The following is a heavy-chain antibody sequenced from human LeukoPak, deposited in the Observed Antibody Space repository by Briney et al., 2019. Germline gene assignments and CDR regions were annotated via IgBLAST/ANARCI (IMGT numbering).Heavy chain of an antibody. CDR1: GFTFSSYW. Sequence: PGGSLRLSCAASGFTFSSYWMSWVRQAPGKGLKWVANIKEDGSEKYYVDSVKGRSTISRDNAKNSLYLQMNSLRAEETAVYYCARDRWGYSYGGDWGQGTLVTVSS. CDR3: ARDRWGYSYGGD. CDR2: IKEDGSEK. J-gene: IGHJ4*02. V-gene: IGHV3-7*01. D-gene: IGHD5-18*01.